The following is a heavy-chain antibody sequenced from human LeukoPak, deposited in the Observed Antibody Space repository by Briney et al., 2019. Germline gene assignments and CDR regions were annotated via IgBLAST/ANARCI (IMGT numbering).Heavy chain of an antibody. Sequence: GGSLRLSCAASGFTVSSNYMSWVRQAPGKGLEWVSVIYSGGSTYYADSVKGRFTISRDNSKNTLYLQMNSLRAEDTAVYYCAREIEGAPYVAVAGVSFDYWGQGTLVTVSS. CDR2: IYSGGST. CDR3: AREIEGAPYVAVAGVSFDY. CDR1: GFTVSSNY. D-gene: IGHD6-19*01. J-gene: IGHJ4*02. V-gene: IGHV3-66*01.